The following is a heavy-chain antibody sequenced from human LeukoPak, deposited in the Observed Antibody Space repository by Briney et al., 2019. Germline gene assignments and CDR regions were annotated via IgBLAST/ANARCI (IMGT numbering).Heavy chain of an antibody. CDR3: ARAHRLYAFDI. J-gene: IGHJ3*02. CDR2: IYYSGST. Sequence: SETLSLTCTVSGGSISSSSYYWGWIRQPPGKGLEWIGNIYYSGSTYYNPSLKSRVTISVDTSKNQFSLKLSSVTAADTTVYYCARAHRLYAFDIWGQGTMVTVSS. D-gene: IGHD2-8*01. V-gene: IGHV4-39*01. CDR1: GGSISSSSYY.